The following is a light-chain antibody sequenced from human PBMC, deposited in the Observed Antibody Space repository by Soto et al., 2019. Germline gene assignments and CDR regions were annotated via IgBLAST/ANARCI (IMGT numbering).Light chain of an antibody. Sequence: QSAPTQPPSASGSPGQSVTFSCTGTSSDVGGYNYVSWYQQYPGKAPKLMIYEVYKRHSGVPDRFSGSKSGNTASRTVSGLQPEDEADYYFSAYAGRSTWVFGGGTKLTVL. CDR1: SSDVGGYNY. V-gene: IGLV2-8*01. J-gene: IGLJ2*01. CDR2: EVY. CDR3: SAYAGRSTWV.